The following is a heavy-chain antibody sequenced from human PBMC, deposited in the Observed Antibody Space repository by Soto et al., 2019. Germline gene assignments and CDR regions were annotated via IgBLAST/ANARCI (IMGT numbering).Heavy chain of an antibody. J-gene: IGHJ6*02. Sequence: GGSLRLSCAASGFTFSSYSMNWVRQAPGKGLEWVSSISSSSSYIYYADSVKGRFTISRDNAKNSLYLQMNSLRAEDTAVYYCARGSSWYHYYYYGMDVWGQGTTVTVSS. CDR2: ISSSSSYI. CDR1: GFTFSSYS. D-gene: IGHD6-13*01. CDR3: ARGSSWYHYYYYGMDV. V-gene: IGHV3-21*01.